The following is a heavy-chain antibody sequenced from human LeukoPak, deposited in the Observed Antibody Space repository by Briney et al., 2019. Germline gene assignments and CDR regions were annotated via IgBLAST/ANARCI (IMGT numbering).Heavy chain of an antibody. CDR3: ARDQGPGTSCYSPFDY. CDR1: LYTLTKYG. CDR2: IITNNGNT. J-gene: IGHJ4*02. D-gene: IGHD3-22*01. Sequence: ASDTVSYMPSLYTLTKYGISGVRQAPGKGGEGMGWIITNNGNTNSAQTLQGRGTMTTYTSTSTASMELRSLSLGDMAVYYCARDQGPGTSCYSPFDYWGQGTLVTVSS. V-gene: IGHV1-18*03.